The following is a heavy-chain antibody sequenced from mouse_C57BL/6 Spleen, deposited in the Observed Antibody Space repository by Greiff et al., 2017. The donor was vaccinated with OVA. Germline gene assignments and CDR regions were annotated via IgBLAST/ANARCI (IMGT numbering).Heavy chain of an antibody. D-gene: IGHD1-1*01. V-gene: IGHV14-2*01. Sequence: VQGVESGAELVKPGASVKLSCTASGFNIKDYYMHWVKQRTEQGLEWIGRIDPEDGETKYAPKFQGKATITADTSSNTAYLQLSSLTSEDTAVYYCASYYYGGLYFDYWGQGTTLTVSS. CDR3: ASYYYGGLYFDY. J-gene: IGHJ2*01. CDR2: IDPEDGET. CDR1: GFNIKDYY.